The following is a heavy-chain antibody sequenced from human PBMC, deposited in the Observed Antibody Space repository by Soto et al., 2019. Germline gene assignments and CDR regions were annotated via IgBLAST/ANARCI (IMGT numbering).Heavy chain of an antibody. J-gene: IGHJ4*02. CDR3: ARMYYYDSSGYCDY. Sequence: GESLKISCKGSGYRFTSYWIGWVRQMPGKGLEWMGIIYPGDSDTRYSPSFQGQVTISADKSITTAYLQWSSLKASDTTMYYCARMYYYDSSGYCDYWGQGTLVTVSS. CDR1: GYRFTSYW. D-gene: IGHD3-22*01. CDR2: IYPGDSDT. V-gene: IGHV5-51*01.